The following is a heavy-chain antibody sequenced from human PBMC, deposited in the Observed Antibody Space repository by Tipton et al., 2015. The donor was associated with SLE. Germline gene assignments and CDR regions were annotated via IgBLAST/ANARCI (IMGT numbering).Heavy chain of an antibody. J-gene: IGHJ4*02. CDR3: ARVALSGYSYGLYYFDY. Sequence: QSGAEVKKPGASVKVSCKASGYTFTSYGISWVRQAPGQGLEWMGWISAYNGNTNYAQKLQGRVTMTTDTSTSTAYMELRSLESDDTAVYYCARVALSGYSYGLYYFDYWGQGTLVTVSS. CDR1: GYTFTSYG. V-gene: IGHV1-18*01. CDR2: ISAYNGNT. D-gene: IGHD5-18*01.